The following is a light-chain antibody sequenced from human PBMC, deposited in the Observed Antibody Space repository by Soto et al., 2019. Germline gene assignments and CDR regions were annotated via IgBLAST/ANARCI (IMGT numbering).Light chain of an antibody. CDR2: GAS. J-gene: IGKJ1*01. Sequence: LCVSPGERATLSCRASQSVSSSYLAWYQQKPGQAPRLLIYGASSRATGIPDRFSGSGSGTDLTITINRLEPEDFEVYYCQQYGSSIWTFGQGTKVEIK. CDR1: QSVSSSY. CDR3: QQYGSSIWT. V-gene: IGKV3-20*01.